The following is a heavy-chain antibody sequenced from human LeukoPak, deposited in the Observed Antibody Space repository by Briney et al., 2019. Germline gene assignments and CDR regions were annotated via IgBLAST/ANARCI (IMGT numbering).Heavy chain of an antibody. J-gene: IGHJ4*02. CDR2: ITDIGSI. CDR3: AGHHPRNTVDF. V-gene: IGHV4-59*08. Sequence: PSETLSLTCTVSGGSISSYYWSWIRQPPGKGLEWIAYITDIGSINYNPSLKSRVTISLDTSKNQFSLKLSSVTAADTAVYYCAGHHPRNTVDFWGQGTLVTVSS. CDR1: GGSISSYY. D-gene: IGHD2/OR15-2a*01.